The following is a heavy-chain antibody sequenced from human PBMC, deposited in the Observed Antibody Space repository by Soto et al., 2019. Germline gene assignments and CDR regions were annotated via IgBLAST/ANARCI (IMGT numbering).Heavy chain of an antibody. J-gene: IGHJ6*02. V-gene: IGHV4-30-4*01. Sequence: SETLSLTCTVSGGSISSGEYYWTWIRQPPGKGLEWIGYISYSGSTHYSPSLKSRVSITVDTSKNQFSLNLASVSAEDTAVYYCARTSLTIFGPSNDYYGMGVWGLGTRVTVSS. CDR1: GGSISSGEYY. D-gene: IGHD3-3*01. CDR3: ARTSLTIFGPSNDYYGMGV. CDR2: ISYSGST.